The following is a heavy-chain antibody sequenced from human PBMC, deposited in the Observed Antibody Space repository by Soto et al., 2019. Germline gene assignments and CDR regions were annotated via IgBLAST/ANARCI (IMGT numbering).Heavy chain of an antibody. CDR3: ARGRTPIDY. V-gene: IGHV1-18*01. D-gene: IGHD2-15*01. CDR1: GYTFTNFG. CDR2: ISAYNGNT. Sequence: QVQLVQSGAEVKKPGASVKVSCKASGYTFTNFGISWVRQAPGQGLEWMGWISAYNGNTNYAQKFQGRGTMTTDTSPRTAYMELRSLRSDETAVYHCARGRTPIDYWGQGTLVTVSS. J-gene: IGHJ4*02.